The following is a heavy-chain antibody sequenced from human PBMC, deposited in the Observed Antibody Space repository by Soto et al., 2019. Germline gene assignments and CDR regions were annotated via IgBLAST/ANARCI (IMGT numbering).Heavy chain of an antibody. CDR3: ARDSRGGAARRPTFYY. J-gene: IGHJ4*02. D-gene: IGHD6-6*01. V-gene: IGHV3-48*03. Sequence: PGGSLRLSCVGSGFTFSSFEMNWVRQTPGKGLEWLSYIGRSGETIYYADSVKGRFTISRDNAKSSLFLQMTGLRDEDTGIYYCARDSRGGAARRPTFYYWGLGTLVTVSS. CDR1: GFTFSSFE. CDR2: IGRSGETI.